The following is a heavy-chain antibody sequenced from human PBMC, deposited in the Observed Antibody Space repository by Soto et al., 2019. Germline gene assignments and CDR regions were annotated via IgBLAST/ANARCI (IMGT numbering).Heavy chain of an antibody. CDR1: GYSFTSYW. Sequence: GESLKISCKGSGYSFTSYWIGWVRQMPGKGLEWMGIIYPGDSDTRYSPSFQGQVTISADRSISTAYLQWSSLKASDTAMYYCARLSGCSSTSCYTHMDVWGEGTTVTVSS. V-gene: IGHV5-51*01. CDR2: IYPGDSDT. J-gene: IGHJ6*03. CDR3: ARLSGCSSTSCYTHMDV. D-gene: IGHD2-2*02.